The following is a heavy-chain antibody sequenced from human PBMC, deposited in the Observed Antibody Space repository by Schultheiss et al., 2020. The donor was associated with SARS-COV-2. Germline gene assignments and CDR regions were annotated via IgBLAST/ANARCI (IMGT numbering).Heavy chain of an antibody. CDR3: ASGVYRFLEWQERDY. Sequence: SETLSLTCAVYGGSFSGYYWSWIRQPPGKGLEWIGEINHSGSTNYNPSLKSRVTISVDTSKSQFSLRLRSVTAADTAVYYCASGVYRFLEWQERDYWGQGTLVTVSS. CDR1: GGSFSGYY. D-gene: IGHD3-3*01. CDR2: INHSGST. V-gene: IGHV4-34*01. J-gene: IGHJ4*02.